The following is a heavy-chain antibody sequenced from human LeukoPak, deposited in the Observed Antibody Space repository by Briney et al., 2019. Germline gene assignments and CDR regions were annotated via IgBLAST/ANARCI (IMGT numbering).Heavy chain of an antibody. V-gene: IGHV3-23*01. CDR2: ISGSGSST. Sequence: GGSLRLSCSASGFRFSDFTMTWVRQAPGKGLEWVSAISGSGSSTYYADSVKGRFTISRDNSKNTLYLQMSSLRAEDTAVYSCAKDLSNPYKYYGMDVWGQGTTVTVSS. CDR3: AKDLSNPYKYYGMDV. CDR1: GFRFSDFT. J-gene: IGHJ6*02. D-gene: IGHD4-11*01.